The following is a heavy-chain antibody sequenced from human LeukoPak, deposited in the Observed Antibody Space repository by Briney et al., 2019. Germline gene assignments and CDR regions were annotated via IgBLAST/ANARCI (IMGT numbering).Heavy chain of an antibody. V-gene: IGHV5-51*01. CDR2: IYPGDSDT. J-gene: IGHJ6*03. CDR1: GYSFTSYW. Sequence: GESLKISCKGSGYSFTSYWIGWVRQMPGKGLEWMGIIYPGDSDTRYSPSFQGQVTISADKSISTAYLQWSSLKASDTAMYYCARHSGSNYEENYYYYMDVWGKGTTVTVSS. CDR3: ARHSGSNYEENYYYYMDV. D-gene: IGHD4-11*01.